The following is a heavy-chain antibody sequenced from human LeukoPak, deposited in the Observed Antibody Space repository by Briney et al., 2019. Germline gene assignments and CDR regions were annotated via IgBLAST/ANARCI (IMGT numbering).Heavy chain of an antibody. CDR1: GFIFSSYG. D-gene: IGHD6-13*01. CDR2: VWYDGSNK. V-gene: IGHV3-33*01. Sequence: GGSLRLSCATSGFIFSSYGMHWVRQAPGKGLEWVAVVWYDGSNKYYADSVKGRFIISRDNSKKTLYLQMNSLRAEDTAVYYCARDSSSWGLTALDYWGQGTLVTVSS. J-gene: IGHJ4*02. CDR3: ARDSSSWGLTALDY.